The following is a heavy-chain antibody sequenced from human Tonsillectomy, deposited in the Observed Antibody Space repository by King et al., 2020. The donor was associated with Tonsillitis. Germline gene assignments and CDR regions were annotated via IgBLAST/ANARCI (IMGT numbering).Heavy chain of an antibody. J-gene: IGHJ4*02. CDR2: INTYNGHT. CDR3: ARAFYSSGWSSPFDY. D-gene: IGHD6-19*01. V-gene: IGHV1-18*04. Sequence: VLLVQSGTEMKKPGASVKVSCKASGYSFTSYGISWVRQAPGQGLEWMGWINTYNGHTNYAQKLQDRVTVTTETSTYTAYMELRSLRSDDTAVYYCARAFYSSGWSSPFDYWGEGTLVTVSS. CDR1: GYSFTSYG.